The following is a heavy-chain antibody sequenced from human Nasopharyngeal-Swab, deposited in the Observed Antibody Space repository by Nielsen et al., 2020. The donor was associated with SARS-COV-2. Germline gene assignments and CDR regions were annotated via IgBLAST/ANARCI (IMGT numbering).Heavy chain of an antibody. Sequence: ASVKVSCKASGGTFSSYAISWVRQAPGQGLEWMGWMNPNSGNTGYAQKFQGRVTMTRNTSISTAYMELSSLRSEDTAVYYCARGLRRGADYWGQGTLVTVSS. J-gene: IGHJ4*02. CDR2: MNPNSGNT. CDR1: GGTFSSYA. V-gene: IGHV1-8*02. CDR3: ARGLRRGADY.